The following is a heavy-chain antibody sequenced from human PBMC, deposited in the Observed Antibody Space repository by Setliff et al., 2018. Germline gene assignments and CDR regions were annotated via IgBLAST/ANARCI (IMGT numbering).Heavy chain of an antibody. CDR2: IKQDGSEK. V-gene: IGHV3-7*01. J-gene: IGHJ6*02. D-gene: IGHD3-3*01. Sequence: PGGSLRLSCAASGFTFSSYGMHWVRQAPGKGLEWVANIKQDGSEKYYVDSVKGRFTISRDNAKNSLYLQMNSLRAEDTTVYYCARDSVASLYNFWSGPHYYYYGMDVWGQGTTVTVSS. CDR3: ARDSVASLYNFWSGPHYYYYGMDV. CDR1: GFTFSSYG.